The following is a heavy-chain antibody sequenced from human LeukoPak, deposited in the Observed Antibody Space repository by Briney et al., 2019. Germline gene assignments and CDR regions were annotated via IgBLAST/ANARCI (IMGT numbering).Heavy chain of an antibody. D-gene: IGHD6-19*01. CDR1: GRIFSSYA. Sequence: GASLRLCCAAAGRIFSSYARSGVRQPAGKVLELVSTINANSGTTSYAASVRGRFTISKDNSKNALYLQVNTLRADDTATYYSAKPLSGGLAVTADWFHPWGQGTLVVVSS. V-gene: IGHV3-23*01. J-gene: IGHJ5*01. CDR3: AKPLSGGLAVTADWFHP. CDR2: INANSGTT.